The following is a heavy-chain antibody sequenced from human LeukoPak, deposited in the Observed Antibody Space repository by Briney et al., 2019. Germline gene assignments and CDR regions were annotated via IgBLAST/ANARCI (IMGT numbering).Heavy chain of an antibody. D-gene: IGHD5-12*01. Sequence: PGGSLRLSCAASGFTFSSYSMNWVRQAPGKGLEWVSSISSSSSYIYYADSVKGRFTISRDNAKNSLYLQMNSLRAEDTAVYYCARFGYSGYDLLSFDYWGQETLVTVSS. V-gene: IGHV3-21*01. CDR3: ARFGYSGYDLLSFDY. CDR1: GFTFSSYS. J-gene: IGHJ4*02. CDR2: ISSSSSYI.